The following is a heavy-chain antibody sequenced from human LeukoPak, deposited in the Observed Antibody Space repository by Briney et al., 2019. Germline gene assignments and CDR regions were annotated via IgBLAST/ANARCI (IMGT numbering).Heavy chain of an antibody. Sequence: PGGSLRLSCAASGFTFSSYAMSWVRQAPGKGLEWVSTISGSDGNTYYADSVKGRFAISRDNSKNTLYLQMNSLRAEDTAVYYCAKDLYGDHNFDYWGQGTLVTVSS. CDR3: AKDLYGDHNFDY. D-gene: IGHD4-17*01. CDR1: GFTFSSYA. CDR2: ISGSDGNT. J-gene: IGHJ4*02. V-gene: IGHV3-23*01.